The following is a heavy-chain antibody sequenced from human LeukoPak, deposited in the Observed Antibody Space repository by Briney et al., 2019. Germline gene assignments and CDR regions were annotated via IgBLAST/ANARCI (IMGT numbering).Heavy chain of an antibody. CDR1: GFTLRSHA. CDR3: ARTGDDWYFDL. J-gene: IGHJ2*01. Sequence: PGGSLRLSCAASGFTLRSHAMSWVRQAPGKGLEWVSAISGSGGSTDYVDSVKGRFTISRDNSKNTLYLQMNSLRADDTAVYYCARTGDDWYFDLWGRGTLVTVSS. CDR2: ISGSGGST. V-gene: IGHV3-23*01. D-gene: IGHD7-27*01.